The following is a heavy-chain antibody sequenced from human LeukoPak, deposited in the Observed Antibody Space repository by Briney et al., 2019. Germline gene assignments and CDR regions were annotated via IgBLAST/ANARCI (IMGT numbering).Heavy chain of an antibody. CDR2: ISPTGSTT. CDR3: ARDGSSGYYSAEYFQH. D-gene: IGHD3-22*01. J-gene: IGHJ1*01. V-gene: IGHV3-74*01. Sequence: GGSLRLSCTASGFSFSGHWMHWARQLPGKGLVWVSRISPTGSTTSYADSVKGRFTISRDNSKNTLYLQMNSLRAEDTAVYYCARDGSSGYYSAEYFQHWGQGTLVTVSS. CDR1: GFSFSGHW.